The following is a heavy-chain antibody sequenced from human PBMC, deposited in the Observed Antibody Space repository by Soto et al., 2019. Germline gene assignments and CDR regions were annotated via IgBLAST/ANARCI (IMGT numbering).Heavy chain of an antibody. J-gene: IGHJ3*02. D-gene: IGHD3-10*01. Sequence: PSETLSLTCTVPGGSISSYYWSWIRQPPGKGLEWIGYIYYSGSTNYNPSLKSRVTISVDTSKNQFSLKLSSVTAADTAVYYCARGTGITMVRGVIAAFDTWGQGTMVTVSS. CDR2: IYYSGST. CDR1: GGSISSYY. CDR3: ARGTGITMVRGVIAAFDT. V-gene: IGHV4-59*12.